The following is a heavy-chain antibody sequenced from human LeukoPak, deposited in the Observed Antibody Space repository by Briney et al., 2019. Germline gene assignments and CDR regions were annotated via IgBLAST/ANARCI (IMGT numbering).Heavy chain of an antibody. CDR1: GFTFSSYS. CDR3: ARDRVDTAMALLAY. V-gene: IGHV3-21*01. Sequence: KAGGSLRLSCAASGFTFSSYSMNWVRQAPGKGLEWVSSISSSSSYIYYADSVKGRFTISRDNAKNSLYLQMDSLRAEDTAVYYCARDRVDTAMALLAYWGQGTLVTVSS. J-gene: IGHJ4*02. D-gene: IGHD5-18*01. CDR2: ISSSSSYI.